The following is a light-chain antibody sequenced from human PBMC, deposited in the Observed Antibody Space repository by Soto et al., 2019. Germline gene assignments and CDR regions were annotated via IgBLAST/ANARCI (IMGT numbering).Light chain of an antibody. J-gene: IGKJ1*01. V-gene: IGKV1-5*03. CDR3: QQYNSQRT. CDR2: KAS. CDR1: QYISSW. Sequence: DIQMTQSPSTLSASVGDRVTITCRASQYISSWLAWYQQKPGKAPKLLIYKASSLESGVPSRFSGSGSGTEFTLTISSLQPDDFATYYCQQYNSQRTFGKGTKLEIK.